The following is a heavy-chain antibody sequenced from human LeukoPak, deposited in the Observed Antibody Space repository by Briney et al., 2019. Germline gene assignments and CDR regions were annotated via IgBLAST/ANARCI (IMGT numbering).Heavy chain of an antibody. CDR2: INPNSGGT. CDR1: GYTFTGYY. CDR3: ARVDTVVVPTGITWFDP. Sequence: ASVKVSCKASGYTFTGYYIHWVRHAPGQGLEWIGWINPNSGGTNYAQKFQGRVTMSRDTSISTAYMELTRLRSDDTAVYYCARVDTVVVPTGITWFDPWGQGTLVTVSS. J-gene: IGHJ5*02. V-gene: IGHV1-2*02. D-gene: IGHD2-2*02.